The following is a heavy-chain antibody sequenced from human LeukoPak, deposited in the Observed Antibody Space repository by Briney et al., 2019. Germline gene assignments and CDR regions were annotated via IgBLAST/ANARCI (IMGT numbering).Heavy chain of an antibody. CDR1: GGSISSSSYY. V-gene: IGHV4-39*01. CDR3: ARLVWHYDSSGYYTLPSWYYGMDV. D-gene: IGHD3-22*01. Sequence: SETLSLTCTVSGGSISSSSYYWGWIRQPPGKGLEWIGSIYYSGSTYYNPSLKSPVTISVDTSKNQFSLKLSSVTAADTAVYYCARLVWHYDSSGYYTLPSWYYGMDVWGQGTTITVSS. CDR2: IYYSGST. J-gene: IGHJ6*02.